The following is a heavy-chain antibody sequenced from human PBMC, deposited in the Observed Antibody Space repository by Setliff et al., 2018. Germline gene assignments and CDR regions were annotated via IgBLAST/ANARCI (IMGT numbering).Heavy chain of an antibody. CDR1: GFSFRNCW. CDR3: FGAGTCSY. D-gene: IGHD3-10*01. CDR2: INPGGSEK. J-gene: IGHJ4*02. V-gene: IGHV3-7*01. Sequence: GGSLRLSCVATGFSFRNCWASWVRQAPGKGPEWLASINPGGSEKYYVDSVKGRFTISRDNAKNSLSLQMNNLRTEDTAVYYCFGAGTCSYWGQGTQVTVSS.